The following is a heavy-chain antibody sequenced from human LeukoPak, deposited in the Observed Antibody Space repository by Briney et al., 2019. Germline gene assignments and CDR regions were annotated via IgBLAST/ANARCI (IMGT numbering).Heavy chain of an antibody. J-gene: IGHJ4*02. CDR3: ARDQYSGSYPD. V-gene: IGHV4-39*07. Sequence: SETLSLTCTVSGGSISSDSWNWIRQPPGKGLEWIGSIYYSGSTYYNPSLKSRVTISVDTSKNQFSLKLSSVTAADTAVYYCARDQYSGSYPDWGQGTLVTVSS. D-gene: IGHD1-26*01. CDR1: GGSISSDS. CDR2: IYYSGST.